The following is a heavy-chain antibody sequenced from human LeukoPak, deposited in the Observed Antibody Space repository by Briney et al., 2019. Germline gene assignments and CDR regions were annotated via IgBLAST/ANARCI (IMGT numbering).Heavy chain of an antibody. V-gene: IGHV3-74*01. CDR1: GFVFSSYW. Sequence: GGSLRLSCAASGFVFSSYWMHWVRQVPGKGLVWVSRINSDGRTANYADSVKGRFTISRDNAKNSLYLQMNSLRAEDMAVYYCARGSPHYDFWSGYYNYYYYYMDVWGKGTTVTVSS. CDR2: INSDGRTA. CDR3: ARGSPHYDFWSGYYNYYYYYMDV. J-gene: IGHJ6*03. D-gene: IGHD3-3*01.